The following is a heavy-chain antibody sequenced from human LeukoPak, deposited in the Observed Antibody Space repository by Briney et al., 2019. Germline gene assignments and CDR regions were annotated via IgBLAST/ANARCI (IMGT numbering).Heavy chain of an antibody. CDR3: ARERPIYCSGGSCYFRRSHTLKKNWFDP. J-gene: IGHJ5*02. CDR2: MNPNSGNT. Sequence: ASVKVSCKASGYTFTSYDINWVRPATGQGLEWMGWMNPNSGNTGYAQKFQGRVTMTRSTSISTAYMELSSLRSEDTAVYYYARERPIYCSGGSCYFRRSHTLKKNWFDPWGQGTLVTVSS. D-gene: IGHD2-15*01. CDR1: GYTFTSYD. V-gene: IGHV1-8*01.